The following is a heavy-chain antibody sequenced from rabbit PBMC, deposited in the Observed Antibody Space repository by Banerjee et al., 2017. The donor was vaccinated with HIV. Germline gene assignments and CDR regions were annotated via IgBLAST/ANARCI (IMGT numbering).Heavy chain of an antibody. CDR2: IDAGSSAFT. CDR3: ARDSAGREDFNL. D-gene: IGHD4-2*01. CDR1: GVSFSISSY. Sequence: EYGGGLVKPGASLTLTCTASGVSFSISSYMCWVRQAPGKGLEWIACIDAGSSAFTYFATCAKGRFTISKTSSTTVTLQMTRLTAADTATYFCARDSAGREDFNLWGPGSLVTVS. V-gene: IGHV1S40*01. J-gene: IGHJ4*01.